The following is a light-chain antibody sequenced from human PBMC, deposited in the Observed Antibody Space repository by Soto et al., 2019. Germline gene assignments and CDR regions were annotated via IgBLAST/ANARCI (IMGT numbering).Light chain of an antibody. CDR3: LQYHNLWA. V-gene: IGKV3-15*01. CDR1: QNIYSN. CDR2: RAS. J-gene: IGKJ1*01. Sequence: IVMTQSPATLSVSPGERATLSCRASQNIYSNVAWYQQRPGQAPRLLIYRASTRAPGIPARFCGSGSGTEFTLTISSLQSEDFTVYSCLQYHNLWAFGQGTKVDIK.